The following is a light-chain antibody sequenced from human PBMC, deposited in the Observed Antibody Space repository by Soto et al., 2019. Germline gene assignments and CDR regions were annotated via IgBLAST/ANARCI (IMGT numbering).Light chain of an antibody. J-gene: IGLJ3*02. Sequence: QRVTISCTGRSSNIGAGYDVHWYQQLPGTAPKLLIYRNINRPSGVPDRFSGSQSGTSASLAITGLQAEDEADYFCQSYDSSLSGVVFGGG. CDR1: SSNIGAGYD. CDR2: RNI. V-gene: IGLV1-40*01. CDR3: QSYDSSLSGVV.